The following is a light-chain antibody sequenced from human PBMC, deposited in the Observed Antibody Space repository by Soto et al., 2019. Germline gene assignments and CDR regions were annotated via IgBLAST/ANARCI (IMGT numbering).Light chain of an antibody. V-gene: IGKV1-17*01. CDR2: AAS. J-gene: IGKJ1*01. CDR3: LQHSTYPLT. Sequence: DIQMTQFPSSLSASVGDRVTITCRASQGIRNDLGWYQQKPGKAPKRLIYAASSLQSGVPSRFSGSGSGTEFTLAFSSLQPEDSAAFYCLQHSTYPLTFGQGTKVEIK. CDR1: QGIRND.